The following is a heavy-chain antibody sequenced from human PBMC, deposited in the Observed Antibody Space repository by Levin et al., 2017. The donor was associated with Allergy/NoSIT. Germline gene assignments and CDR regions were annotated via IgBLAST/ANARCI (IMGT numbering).Heavy chain of an antibody. CDR2: INPNSGGT. D-gene: IGHD3-16*01. CDR3: ARVRFHYGTGDY. Sequence: ASVKVSCKASGYTFTDYYIHWVRQAPGQGLEWMGWINPNSGGTNYAQKFQGRVTMTRDTSITTAYMELSSLTSDDTAVYYCARVRFHYGTGDYWGQGTLVTVSS. CDR1: GYTFTDYY. J-gene: IGHJ4*02. V-gene: IGHV1-2*02.